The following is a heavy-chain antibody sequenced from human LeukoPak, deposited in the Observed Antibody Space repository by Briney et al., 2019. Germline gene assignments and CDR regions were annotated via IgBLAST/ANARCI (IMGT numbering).Heavy chain of an antibody. J-gene: IGHJ6*03. CDR1: GGSFSIYY. CDR2: TNDSGRA. CDR3: ARRWNYGRNYYIDV. D-gene: IGHD1-7*01. Sequence: SETLSLTCVVYGGSFSIYYWSGIRQPPGRGLEGLGETNDSGRANYNPSLMSRVTVSVDMSKNQFSLRLTSVTATDTAVYYCARRWNYGRNYYIDVWGKGATVSVSS. V-gene: IGHV4-34*01.